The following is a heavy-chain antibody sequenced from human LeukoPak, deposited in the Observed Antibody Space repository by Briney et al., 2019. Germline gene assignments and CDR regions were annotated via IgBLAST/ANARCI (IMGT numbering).Heavy chain of an antibody. J-gene: IGHJ4*02. CDR1: GFTFSSYN. D-gene: IGHD3-9*01. CDR2: ISGSGTNI. CDR3: ARDSFELYYFDY. V-gene: IGHV3-48*02. Sequence: GGSLRLSCAASGFTFSSYNMNWVRQAPGKGLEWVSFISGSGTNIHYADSVKGRFTISRDNAKNSLYLQMNSLRDEDTAVYYCARDSFELYYFDYWGQGTLVTVSS.